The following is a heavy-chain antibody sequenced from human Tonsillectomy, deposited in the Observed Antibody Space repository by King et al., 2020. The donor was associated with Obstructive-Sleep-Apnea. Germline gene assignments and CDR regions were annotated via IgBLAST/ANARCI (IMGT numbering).Heavy chain of an antibody. Sequence: QLQESGPGLVKPSETLSLTCTVSGGSIRSDSYFWAWIRQPPGKGLEWIGTIHYSGSTYYNPSLRSRVTISLGTSKNHFSLKLTPVTAADTDVYYCAREIYYFDYWGQGTRVTVSS. CDR3: AREIYYFDY. CDR1: GGSIRSDSYF. V-gene: IGHV4-39*07. CDR2: IHYSGST. J-gene: IGHJ4*02. D-gene: IGHD2/OR15-2a*01.